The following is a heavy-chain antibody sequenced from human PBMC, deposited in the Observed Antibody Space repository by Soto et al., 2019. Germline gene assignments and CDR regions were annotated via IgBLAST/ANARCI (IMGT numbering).Heavy chain of an antibody. Sequence: ETLSLTCTVSGGSISSSSYYWGWIRQPPGKGLEWIGSIYYSGSTYYNPSLKSRVTISVDTSKNQFSLKLSSVTAADTAVYYCARGGHYDSSGYEGWFDPWGQGTLVTVSS. D-gene: IGHD3-22*01. CDR1: GGSISSSSYY. CDR2: IYYSGST. V-gene: IGHV4-39*01. CDR3: ARGGHYDSSGYEGWFDP. J-gene: IGHJ5*02.